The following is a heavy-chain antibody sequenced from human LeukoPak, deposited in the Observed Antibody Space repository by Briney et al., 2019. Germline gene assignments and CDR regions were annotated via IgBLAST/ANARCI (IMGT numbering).Heavy chain of an antibody. J-gene: IGHJ6*02. CDR2: FDPEDGET. CDR3: ARDHAESIAAAGYYYYYGMDV. D-gene: IGHD6-13*01. V-gene: IGHV1-24*01. Sequence: ASVKVSCKVSGYTLTELSMHWVRQAPGKGLEWMGGFDPEDGETIYAQKFQGRVTITADKSTSTAYMELSSLRSEDTAVYYCARDHAESIAAAGYYYYYGMDVWGQGTTVTVSS. CDR1: GYTLTELS.